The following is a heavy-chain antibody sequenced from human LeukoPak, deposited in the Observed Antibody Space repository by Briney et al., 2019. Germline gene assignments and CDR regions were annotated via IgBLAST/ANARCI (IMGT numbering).Heavy chain of an antibody. CDR3: ARAFSGQRGYSYGPDYFDY. Sequence: ASVKVSCKASGYTFTDSYLHWVRQAPGQGLEWMGGIIPIFGTANYAQKFQGRVTITADKSTSTAYMELSSLRSEDTAVYYCARAFSGQRGYSYGPDYFDYWGQGTLVTVSS. CDR2: IIPIFGTA. J-gene: IGHJ4*02. D-gene: IGHD5-18*01. V-gene: IGHV1-69*06. CDR1: GYTFTDSY.